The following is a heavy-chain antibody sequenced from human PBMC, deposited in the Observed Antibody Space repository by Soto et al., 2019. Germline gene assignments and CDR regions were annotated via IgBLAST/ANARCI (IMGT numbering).Heavy chain of an antibody. CDR1: GGSISSYY. D-gene: IGHD3-10*01. J-gene: IGHJ3*02. Sequence: SETLSLTCTVSGGSISSYYWSWIRQPPGKGLEWIGYIYYSGSTNYNPSLKSRVTISVDTSKSQFSLKLSSVTAADTAVYYCATMVRGVTDAFDIWGQGTMVTVSS. CDR3: ATMVRGVTDAFDI. CDR2: IYYSGST. V-gene: IGHV4-59*01.